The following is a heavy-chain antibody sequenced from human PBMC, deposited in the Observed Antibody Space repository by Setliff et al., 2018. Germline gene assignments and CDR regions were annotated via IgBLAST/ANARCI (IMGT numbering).Heavy chain of an antibody. CDR3: ARQRRWFGPQPIDY. J-gene: IGHJ4*02. Sequence: PSETLSLTCSVSGDSINSGTYYWSWFRQSAGKGLEWIGRIYTGGSTNYNPSLESRVTISVDTSKNQFSLRLNSATAADTAVYYCARQRRWFGPQPIDYWGQGTLVTVSS. CDR1: GDSINSGTYY. D-gene: IGHD3-10*01. V-gene: IGHV4-61*02. CDR2: IYTGGST.